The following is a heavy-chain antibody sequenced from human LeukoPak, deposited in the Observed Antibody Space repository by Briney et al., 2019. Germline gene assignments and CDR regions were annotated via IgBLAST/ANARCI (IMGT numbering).Heavy chain of an antibody. Sequence: EASVKVSCKVSGYTLTELSMHWVRQAPGQGLEWMGWISAHNSNTDYAQKVQGRVTMTTDTSTSTGYMELRSLRSDDTAVYYCARDVKDYYGSGSYYTWDYWGQGTLVTVSS. V-gene: IGHV1-18*01. CDR1: GYTLTELS. CDR2: ISAHNSNT. CDR3: ARDVKDYYGSGSYYTWDY. J-gene: IGHJ4*02. D-gene: IGHD3-10*01.